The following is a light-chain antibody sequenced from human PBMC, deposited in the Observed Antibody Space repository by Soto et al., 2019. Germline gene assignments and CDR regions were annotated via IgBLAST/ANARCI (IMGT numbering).Light chain of an antibody. Sequence: ETVMTQSPGTLSVSPGERATLSCRASQSVSSDLAWYQQKPGQAPRLLIFGTSTRATGVPVRFSGSGSGTEFTLTISSLQSEDFGVYYCQHYNNWPLTFGGGTKVDIK. V-gene: IGKV3-15*01. CDR2: GTS. CDR1: QSVSSD. CDR3: QHYNNWPLT. J-gene: IGKJ4*01.